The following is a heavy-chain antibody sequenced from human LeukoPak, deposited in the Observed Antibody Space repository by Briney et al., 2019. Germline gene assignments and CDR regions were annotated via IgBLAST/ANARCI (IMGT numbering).Heavy chain of an antibody. V-gene: IGHV3-74*01. CDR3: ARGDFWSGYEFDY. Sequence: PGGPLRFSCAASGFTFSSYWMHWVRQAPGKGLVWVSRINSDGSSTSYADSVKGRFTISRDNAKNTLYLQMNSLRAEDTAVYYCARGDFWSGYEFDYWGQGTLVTVSS. CDR1: GFTFSSYW. CDR2: INSDGSST. D-gene: IGHD3-3*01. J-gene: IGHJ4*02.